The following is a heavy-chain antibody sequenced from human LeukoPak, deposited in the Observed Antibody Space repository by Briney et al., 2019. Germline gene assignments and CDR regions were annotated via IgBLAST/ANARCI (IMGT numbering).Heavy chain of an antibody. Sequence: SETLSLTCTVSGGPISSYYWSWIRQPPGKGLEWIGYIYYSGSTNYNPSLKSRVTISVDTSKNQFSLKLSSVTAADTAVYYCARDSGSYFLGGGPIDYWGQGTLVTVSS. D-gene: IGHD1-26*01. J-gene: IGHJ4*02. V-gene: IGHV4-59*12. CDR3: ARDSGSYFLGGGPIDY. CDR2: IYYSGST. CDR1: GGPISSYY.